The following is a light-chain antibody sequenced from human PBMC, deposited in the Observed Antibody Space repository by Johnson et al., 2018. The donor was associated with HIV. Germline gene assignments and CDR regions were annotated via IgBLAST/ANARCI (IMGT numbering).Light chain of an antibody. J-gene: IGLJ1*01. CDR3: GTWDSSLSAYV. CDR1: SSNIGNKY. CDR2: ENT. V-gene: IGLV1-51*02. Sequence: HSVLTQPPSVSAAPGQKVTISCSGSSSNIGNKYVSWYQQLPGTAPKLLIYENTKRPSGIPDRFSGSKSGTSATLGITGLQTGDEADYYCGTWDSSLSAYVVGTGTKVTVL.